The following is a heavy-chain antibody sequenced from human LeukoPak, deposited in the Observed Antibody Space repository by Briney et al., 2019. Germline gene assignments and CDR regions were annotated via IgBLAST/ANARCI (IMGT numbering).Heavy chain of an antibody. J-gene: IGHJ3*02. CDR1: GGSIAGFY. CDR3: ARAGYDILTGYCGAFDI. D-gene: IGHD3-9*01. V-gene: IGHV4-59*12. Sequence: PSETLSLTCTVSGGSIAGFYWSWFRQSPGKGLEWIGYMYYSGSTYYNPSLKSRVSLSVDTSKNQFSLKLSSVTAADTAVYYCARAGYDILTGYCGAFDIWGQGTMVIVSS. CDR2: MYYSGST.